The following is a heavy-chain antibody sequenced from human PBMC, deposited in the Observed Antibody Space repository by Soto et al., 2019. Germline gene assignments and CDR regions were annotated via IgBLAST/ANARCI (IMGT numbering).Heavy chain of an antibody. J-gene: IGHJ4*02. CDR2: IYTSGST. V-gene: IGHV4-4*07. Sequence: KTSETLSLTCTVSGGSISSYYWSWIRQPAGKGLEWIGRIYTSGSTNYNPSLNSRVTMSVDTSKNQFSLKLSSVTAADTAVYYCARGRTVTQWYYFDYWGQGTLVTVSS. D-gene: IGHD4-17*01. CDR1: GGSISSYY. CDR3: ARGRTVTQWYYFDY.